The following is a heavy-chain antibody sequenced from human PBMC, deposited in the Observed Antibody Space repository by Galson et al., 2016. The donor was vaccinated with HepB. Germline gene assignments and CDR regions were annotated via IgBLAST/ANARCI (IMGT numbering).Heavy chain of an antibody. CDR1: GFTFSNYA. CDR3: ARDQIDYGGNTLRGLDY. V-gene: IGHV3-30-3*01. J-gene: IGHJ4*02. CDR2: ISHDGINK. D-gene: IGHD4-23*01. Sequence: SLRLSCAASGFTFSNYAIHWVRQAPGKGLEWVTIISHDGINKYYADSVKGRFTISRDNAKNTLYLQMNSLSAEDTAVYYCARDQIDYGGNTLRGLDYWGQGPLATVSS.